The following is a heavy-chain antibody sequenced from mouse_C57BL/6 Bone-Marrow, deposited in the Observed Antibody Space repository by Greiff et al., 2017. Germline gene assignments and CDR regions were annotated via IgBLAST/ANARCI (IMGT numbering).Heavy chain of an antibody. D-gene: IGHD1-1*01. CDR1: GYSFTGYY. CDR3: ASPYGGSYGGFAY. Sequence: EVQLVESGPELVKPGASVKISCKASGYSFTGYYMNWVKQSPEKSLEWIGEINPSTGGTTYNQKFKAKATLTVDKSSSTAYMQLKSLTSEDSAVYYCASPYGGSYGGFAYWGQETLVTVSA. J-gene: IGHJ3*01. V-gene: IGHV1-42*01. CDR2: INPSTGGT.